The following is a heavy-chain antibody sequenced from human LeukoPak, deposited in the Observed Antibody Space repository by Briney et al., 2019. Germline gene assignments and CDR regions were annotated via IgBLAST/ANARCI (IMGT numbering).Heavy chain of an antibody. D-gene: IGHD4-17*01. Sequence: AGGSLRLSCAASGFTFASYWMSWVRHAPGKGREWVANIKQVGSENYYVDSVEGRFTISRDNAKNSLYLQMNSLRAEDTYVYYCARDTTEFDYWGQGTLVTVSS. J-gene: IGHJ4*02. CDR3: ARDTTEFDY. CDR2: IKQVGSEN. V-gene: IGHV3-7*01. CDR1: GFTFASYW.